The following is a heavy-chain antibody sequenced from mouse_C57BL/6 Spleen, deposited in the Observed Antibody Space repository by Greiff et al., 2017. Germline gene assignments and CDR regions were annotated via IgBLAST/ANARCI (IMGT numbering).Heavy chain of an antibody. D-gene: IGHD3-2*02. CDR1: GYTFTSYW. Sequence: VKLQQPGAELVKPGASVKLSCKASGYTFTSYWMQWVKQRPGQGLEWIGEIDPSDSNTNYNPKFKGKATLTVDTSSSTAYMQLSSLTSEDSAVYYCARTAQATFSYWGQGTTLTVSS. J-gene: IGHJ2*01. CDR2: IDPSDSNT. CDR3: ARTAQATFSY. V-gene: IGHV1-50*01.